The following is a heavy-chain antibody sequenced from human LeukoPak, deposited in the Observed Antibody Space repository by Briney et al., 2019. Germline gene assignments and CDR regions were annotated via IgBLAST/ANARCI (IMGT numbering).Heavy chain of an antibody. CDR2: TYYRSKWYS. D-gene: IGHD1-26*01. V-gene: IGHV6-1*01. CDR1: GDSVSSNSAA. Sequence: SQTLSLTCVISGDSVSSNSAAWNWIRQSPSRGLEWLGRTYYRSKWYSYYAVSVKSRITINPDTSKNQFSLQLNSVTPEDTAVYYCARVIVVGATNYFDYWGQGTLVTVSS. CDR3: ARVIVVGATNYFDY. J-gene: IGHJ4*02.